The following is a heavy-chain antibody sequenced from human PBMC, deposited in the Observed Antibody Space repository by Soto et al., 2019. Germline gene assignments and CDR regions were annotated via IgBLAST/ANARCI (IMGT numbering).Heavy chain of an antibody. CDR3: AREGGESSDGLYYFDS. Sequence: PSENLSLTCTVSGGSTSSDNYWSWIRQPPGKGLEWIGHIYYSGNTDYNPSLKSRLAISIDTSKNQFSLKRSSVTAADTAVYFCAREGGESSDGLYYFDSWGQGSLVTVSS. CDR1: GGSTSSDNY. V-gene: IGHV4-30-4*01. J-gene: IGHJ4*02. CDR2: IYYSGNT. D-gene: IGHD3-16*01.